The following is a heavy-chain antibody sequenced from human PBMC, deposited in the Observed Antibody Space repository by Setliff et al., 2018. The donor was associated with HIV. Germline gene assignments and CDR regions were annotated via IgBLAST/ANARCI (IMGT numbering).Heavy chain of an antibody. V-gene: IGHV4-59*11. CDR1: SDSLSGHF. CDR3: ARVRTGHDY. Sequence: SETLSLTCSVSSDSLSGHFWSWIRQPPGKGLEWIGSILYSGTTDYNPSLRSRLSISIDTSKAQFSLNLSSVTAADTAVYYCARVRTGHDYWGQGMLVTVS. CDR2: ILYSGTT. J-gene: IGHJ4*02.